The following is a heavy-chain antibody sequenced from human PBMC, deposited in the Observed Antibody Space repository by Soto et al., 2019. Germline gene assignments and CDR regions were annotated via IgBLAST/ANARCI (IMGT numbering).Heavy chain of an antibody. D-gene: IGHD2-15*01. V-gene: IGHV4-39*01. Sequence: QPPGKGLEWIESIFYSGSTYYNPSLKSRVTISVDTSKNQFSLKLTSVTAADTAVYYCAFFFQAEDGIGDVRSVSAFLLNRSSDL. CDR2: IFYSGST. J-gene: IGHJ2*01. CDR3: AFFFQAEDGIGDVRSVSAFLLNRSSDL.